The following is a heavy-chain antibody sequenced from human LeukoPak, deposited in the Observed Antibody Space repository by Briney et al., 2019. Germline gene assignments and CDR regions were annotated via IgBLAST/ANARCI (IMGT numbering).Heavy chain of an antibody. Sequence: SGTLTLTCAVSGGTISSSDRWSWVRQPPGRGLEWIGYIYRSEDSNYNPSLKSRVTMSVDKSKNQFSLRLSSVTAADTAVYYCARDPHCTNTKSPFDYWGQGTLVIVSS. CDR1: GGTISSSDR. J-gene: IGHJ4*02. CDR2: IYRSEDS. D-gene: IGHD2-8*01. CDR3: ARDPHCTNTKSPFDY. V-gene: IGHV4-4*02.